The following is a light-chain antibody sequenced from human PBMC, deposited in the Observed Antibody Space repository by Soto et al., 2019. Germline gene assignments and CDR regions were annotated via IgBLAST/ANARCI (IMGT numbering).Light chain of an antibody. CDR2: EVS. Sequence: QSALTQPASVSGSPGQSITISCTGTSSDVGSYNLVSWYQQHPGKAPKLMIYEVSKRPSGVSNRFSGSKSGNTASLTISGLQAEDEADYYCCSYAGSSTLVEFGGGTKLTVL. CDR3: CSYAGSSTLVE. CDR1: SSDVGSYNL. V-gene: IGLV2-23*02. J-gene: IGLJ2*01.